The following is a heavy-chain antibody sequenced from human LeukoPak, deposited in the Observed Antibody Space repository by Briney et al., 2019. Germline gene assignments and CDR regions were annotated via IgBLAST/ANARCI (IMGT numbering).Heavy chain of an antibody. D-gene: IGHD3-16*01. Sequence: GGSLRLSCAASGFTFSSYAMHWVRQAPGKGLEYVSAISSNGVNTYYANSVKGRFTISRDNSKNTLHLQMGSLRVEDMAVYYCARGYRWRDTGRLGGYYYMDVWGKGTTVTVSS. J-gene: IGHJ6*03. V-gene: IGHV3-64*01. CDR1: GFTFSSYA. CDR3: ARGYRWRDTGRLGGYYYMDV. CDR2: ISSNGVNT.